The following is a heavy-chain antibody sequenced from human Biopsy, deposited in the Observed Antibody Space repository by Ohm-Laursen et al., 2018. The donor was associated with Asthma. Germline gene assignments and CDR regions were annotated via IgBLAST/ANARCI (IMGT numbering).Heavy chain of an antibody. J-gene: IGHJ4*02. CDR2: INSVFGTT. D-gene: IGHD2-2*01. CDR3: ARKAGSCISRTCYSLDF. V-gene: IGHV1-69*01. Sequence: SSVKVSCKSLGGTFNTYVIGWVRQAPGQGLEWMGGINSVFGTTTYPQKFQDRVTITADDSTSTVYMELSSLRSEDPAAYYCARKAGSCISRTCYSLDFWGQGTLVTVSS. CDR1: GGTFNTYV.